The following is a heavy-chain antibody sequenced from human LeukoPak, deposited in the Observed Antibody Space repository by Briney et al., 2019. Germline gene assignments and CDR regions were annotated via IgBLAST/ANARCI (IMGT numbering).Heavy chain of an antibody. CDR1: GYTFIDYY. CDR3: ARVFKKYCSGGSCYAAY. Sequence: GASVKVSCKASGYTFIDYYMHWVRQAPGQGLEWMGWINANNGGTKYAQKFQGRVTMTRDTSISTAYMELSRLRSDDTAVYYCARVFKKYCSGGSCYAAYWGQGTLVTVSS. D-gene: IGHD2-15*01. J-gene: IGHJ4*02. CDR2: INANNGGT. V-gene: IGHV1-2*02.